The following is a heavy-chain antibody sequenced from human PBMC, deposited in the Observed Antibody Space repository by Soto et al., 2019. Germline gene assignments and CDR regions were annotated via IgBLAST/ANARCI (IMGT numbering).Heavy chain of an antibody. J-gene: IGHJ5*02. Sequence: GGSLRLSCAASGFTFSSYAMSWVRQAPGKGLEWVSAIDNSGDGSFYADSVKGRFIISRDNSKDTVFLHMNNLRPEDTAFYYCAKIPSRGMIFGAGSWGQGTLVTVSS. CDR1: GFTFSSYA. CDR2: IDNSGDGS. D-gene: IGHD3-3*01. V-gene: IGHV3-23*05. CDR3: AKIPSRGMIFGAGS.